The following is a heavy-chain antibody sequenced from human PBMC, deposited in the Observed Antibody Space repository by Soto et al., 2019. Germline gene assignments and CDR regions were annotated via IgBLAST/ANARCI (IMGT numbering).Heavy chain of an antibody. CDR3: ARDPTTVTTVGDAFDI. V-gene: IGHV3-48*01. CDR2: ISSSSSSTI. J-gene: IGHJ3*02. Sequence: PGGSLRLSCAASGFTFSSYSMNWVRQAPGKGLEWVSYISSSSSSTIYYADSVKGRFTISRDNAKNSLYLQMNSLRAEDTAVYYCARDPTTVTTVGDAFDIWGQGTMVTVSS. D-gene: IGHD4-17*01. CDR1: GFTFSSYS.